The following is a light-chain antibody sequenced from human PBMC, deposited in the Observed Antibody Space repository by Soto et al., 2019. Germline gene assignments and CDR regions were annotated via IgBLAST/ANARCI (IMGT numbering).Light chain of an antibody. CDR2: DIS. V-gene: IGKV2-30*01. Sequence: VLTQSPLSLPVTLGQPASISCTSSQSLIYSKGKAYLNWYQQRPGQAPSLLIFDISRRATGVPDRFSGSGSGTDFTLTINGVEPEDFAVYYCQQYGTARFSFGQGTKVDIK. CDR3: QQYGTARFS. CDR1: QSLIYSKGKAY. J-gene: IGKJ2*03.